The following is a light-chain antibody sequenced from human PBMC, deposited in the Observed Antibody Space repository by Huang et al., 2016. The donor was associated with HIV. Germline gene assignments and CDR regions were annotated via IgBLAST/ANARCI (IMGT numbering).Light chain of an antibody. J-gene: IGKJ1*01. CDR3: QQYYNTPQT. CDR2: CAS. Sequence: DIVMTQSPDSLAVSLGERATINCRSSQSVLYTSNNKNYVAWYQQKPRQPPKLLIYCASTRESGVPDRFSGSGSGTDFTLTISSLQAEDVAVYYCQQYYNTPQTFGQGTKVEIK. V-gene: IGKV4-1*01. CDR1: QSVLYTSNNKNY.